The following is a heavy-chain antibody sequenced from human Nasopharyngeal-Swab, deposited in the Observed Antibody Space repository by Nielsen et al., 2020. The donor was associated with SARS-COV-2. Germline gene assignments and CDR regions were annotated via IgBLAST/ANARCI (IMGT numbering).Heavy chain of an antibody. CDR3: ARGPQDVVVTADYFQH. V-gene: IGHV1-8*01. D-gene: IGHD2-21*02. Sequence: ASVKVSCKASGYTFTSYDINWVRQATGQGLEWMGWMNPNSGNTGYAQKFKGRVTITRNTSIRTAYMELSSLRSEDTAVYYCARGPQDVVVTADYFQHWGQGTLVTVSS. CDR1: GYTFTSYD. J-gene: IGHJ1*01. CDR2: MNPNSGNT.